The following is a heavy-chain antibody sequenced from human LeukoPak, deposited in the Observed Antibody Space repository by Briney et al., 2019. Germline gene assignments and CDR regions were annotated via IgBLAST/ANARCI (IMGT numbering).Heavy chain of an antibody. V-gene: IGHV3-30*03. Sequence: GGSLRLSCAASGFTFSSYGMHWVRQAPGKGLEWVAVISYDGSNKYYADSVKGRFTISRDNSKNTLYLQMNSLRAEDTAVYYCARAVSCTNGACSHDALHIWGRGTMVTVSS. CDR1: GFTFSSYG. J-gene: IGHJ3*02. CDR3: ARAVSCTNGACSHDALHI. CDR2: ISYDGSNK. D-gene: IGHD2-8*01.